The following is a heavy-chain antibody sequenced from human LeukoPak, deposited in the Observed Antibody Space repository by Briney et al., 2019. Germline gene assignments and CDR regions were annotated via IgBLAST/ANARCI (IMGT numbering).Heavy chain of an antibody. Sequence: SETLSLTCAVYGGSFSGYYWSWIRQPPGKGLEWIGEINHSGSTNYNPSLKSRVTISVDTSKNQFSLKLSSVTAADTAVYYCARYYYGSSGYPAFDYWGQGTLVTVSS. D-gene: IGHD3-22*01. V-gene: IGHV4-34*01. CDR1: GGSFSGYY. CDR3: ARYYYGSSGYPAFDY. J-gene: IGHJ4*02. CDR2: INHSGST.